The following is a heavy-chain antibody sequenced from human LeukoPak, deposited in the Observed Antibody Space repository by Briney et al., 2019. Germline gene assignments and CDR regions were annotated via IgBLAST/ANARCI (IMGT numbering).Heavy chain of an antibody. J-gene: IGHJ4*02. CDR2: INTEGGST. CDR3: AGGSYPGY. V-gene: IGHV3-74*01. D-gene: IGHD3-16*01. CDR1: GFTVSSNY. Sequence: PGGSLRLSCAASGFTVSSNYMSWVRQAPGKGLVWVSRINTEGGSTSYVDFVKGRFTISRDNAKNTLYLQMNSLRAEDTAIYYCAGGSYPGYWGQGTLVTVSS.